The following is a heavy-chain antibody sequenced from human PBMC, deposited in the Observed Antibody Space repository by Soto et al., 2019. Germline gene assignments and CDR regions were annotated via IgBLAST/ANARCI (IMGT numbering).Heavy chain of an antibody. CDR3: ARSPHRVVNWFDP. D-gene: IGHD2-15*01. J-gene: IGHJ5*02. CDR1: GGSIRSGDYF. V-gene: IGHV4-30-4*01. Sequence: SETLSLTCTVSGGSIRSGDYFCTLIRQPPGKGLEWIGYIYSSGGTYYIPSLRSRLTISVDTSKTQFSLNLNSVTAADTAVYYCARSPHRVVNWFDPWAQGTLVTVSS. CDR2: IYSSGGT.